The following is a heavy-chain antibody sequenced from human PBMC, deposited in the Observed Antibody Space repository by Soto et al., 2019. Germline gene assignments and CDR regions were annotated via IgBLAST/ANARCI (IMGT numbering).Heavy chain of an antibody. CDR2: ISAYNGNT. Sequence: QVQLVQSGAEVKKPGASVKVSCKASGYTFTSYGISWVRQAPGQGLEWMGWISAYNGNTKYAQKLQGRVTMTTDTTTSTAYMELRSRRSADAAVDYCGREGASYFGWFDPWGQGTLVTVSS. J-gene: IGHJ5*02. V-gene: IGHV1-18*01. CDR1: GYTFTSYG. CDR3: GREGASYFGWFDP. D-gene: IGHD1-26*01.